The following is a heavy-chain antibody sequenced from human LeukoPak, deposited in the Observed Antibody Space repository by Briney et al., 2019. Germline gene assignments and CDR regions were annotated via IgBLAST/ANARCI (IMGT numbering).Heavy chain of an antibody. CDR2: INWNGGST. V-gene: IGHV3-20*04. Sequence: GGSLRLSCAASGFTFDDYGMSWVRQAPGKGLEWVSGINWNGGSTYYADSVKGRFTISRDNSKNTLCLQMNGLRAEDTAVYYCARDPHGDYDYWGQGTLVTVSS. J-gene: IGHJ4*02. CDR3: ARDPHGDYDY. CDR1: GFTFDDYG. D-gene: IGHD4-17*01.